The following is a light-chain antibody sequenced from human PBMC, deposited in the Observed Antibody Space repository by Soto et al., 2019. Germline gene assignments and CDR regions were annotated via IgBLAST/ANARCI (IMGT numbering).Light chain of an antibody. Sequence: EIVLTQSPATLSLSPGERATLSCRASQSVSSYLAWYHQKPGQAPRLLIYDASNRATGIPARFSGSGSGTDFTLTSSSLEPEDFAVYYCQQRSNWPLFGGGAKVEIK. J-gene: IGKJ4*01. CDR2: DAS. V-gene: IGKV3-11*01. CDR3: QQRSNWPL. CDR1: QSVSSY.